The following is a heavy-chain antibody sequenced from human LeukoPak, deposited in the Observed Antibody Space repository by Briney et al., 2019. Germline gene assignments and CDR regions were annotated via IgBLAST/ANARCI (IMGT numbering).Heavy chain of an antibody. Sequence: PSETLSLTCAVSGGSISSSTSYWGWIRQPPGKGLEWIGRIYYSGSTLFTPSLKSRVTISVDTSRNHFSLKLSSVTAADTAVYYCARLPRYCSGGSCYSGWFDPWGQGTLVTVSS. CDR2: IYYSGST. V-gene: IGHV4-39*01. D-gene: IGHD2-15*01. CDR3: ARLPRYCSGGSCYSGWFDP. CDR1: GGSISSSTSY. J-gene: IGHJ5*02.